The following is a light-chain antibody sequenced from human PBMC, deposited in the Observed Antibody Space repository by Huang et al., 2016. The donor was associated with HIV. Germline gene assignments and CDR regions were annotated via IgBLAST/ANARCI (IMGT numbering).Light chain of an antibody. Sequence: DIVVTQSPGSLALSLGERAAINCTSSQSVFHSSNNKNYLSWYQLKPGQSPQLLIYWASTREVGVPDRFRGTGCGTDFTLTITSLQAEDVAVYYCHQYYSSPQTFGQGTKVEV. CDR3: HQYYSSPQT. CDR1: QSVFHSSNNKNY. CDR2: WAS. V-gene: IGKV4-1*01. J-gene: IGKJ1*01.